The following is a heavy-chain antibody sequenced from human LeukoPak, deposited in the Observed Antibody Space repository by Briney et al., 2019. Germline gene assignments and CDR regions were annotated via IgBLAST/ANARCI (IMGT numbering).Heavy chain of an antibody. D-gene: IGHD5/OR15-5a*01. V-gene: IGHV3-23*01. CDR1: GFTFSIYA. J-gene: IGHJ5*01. Sequence: PGGSLRLSCAASGFTFSIYAMSWVRQAPGKGLEWVSGISGSGGSTYYADSVKGRFTISRDNSKNTLFLQMNSLRAEDTAVYYCAKDTSTLRPNWLDSWGQGTLVTVSS. CDR2: ISGSGGST. CDR3: AKDTSTLRPNWLDS.